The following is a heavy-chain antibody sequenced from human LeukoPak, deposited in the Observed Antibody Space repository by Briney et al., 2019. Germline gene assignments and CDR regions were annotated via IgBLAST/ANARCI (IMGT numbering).Heavy chain of an antibody. CDR1: GGTFDTYT. CDR3: TREVGTGSLDD. J-gene: IGHJ4*02. D-gene: IGHD1-26*01. V-gene: IGHV1-69*05. Sequence: SVNVSCKASGGTFDTYTFTWVRQAPGQGPAWLGSSIPLLASPDYAPKFQGRVTITSDEYSSTVYVELRSLTFDDTAVYYCTREVGTGSLDDWGQGTLVIVYS. CDR2: SIPLLASP.